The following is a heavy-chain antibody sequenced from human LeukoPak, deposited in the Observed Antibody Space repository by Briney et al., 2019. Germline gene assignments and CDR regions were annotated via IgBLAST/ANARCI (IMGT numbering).Heavy chain of an antibody. CDR1: GGTFSSYA. V-gene: IGHV1-69*13. CDR2: IIPIFGTA. Sequence: ASVKVSCKASGGTFSSYAISWVRQVPGQGLEWMGGIIPIFGTANYAQKFQGRVTITADESTSTAYMELSSLRSEDTAVYYCARDGYSYGVTGPFDYWGQGTLVTVSS. D-gene: IGHD5-18*01. J-gene: IGHJ4*02. CDR3: ARDGYSYGVTGPFDY.